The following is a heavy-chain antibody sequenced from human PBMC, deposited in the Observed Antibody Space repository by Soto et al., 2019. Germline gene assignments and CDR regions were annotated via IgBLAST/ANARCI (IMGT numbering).Heavy chain of an antibody. D-gene: IGHD3-10*01. CDR2: IYYNGNT. V-gene: IGHV4-61*01. CDR1: GGSVRSGSYY. CDR3: AREGIMADRTFDP. J-gene: IGHJ5*02. Sequence: SDTLSLTCTVSGGSVRSGSYYWSWVRQPPGKGLEWIGYIYYNGNTNYNPSLKSRVTLSVDSSKNQFSLKLTSATVADTAVYYCAREGIMADRTFDPWGKGTLVTVS.